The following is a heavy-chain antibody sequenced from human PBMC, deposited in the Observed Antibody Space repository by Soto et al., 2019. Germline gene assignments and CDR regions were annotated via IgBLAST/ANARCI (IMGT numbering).Heavy chain of an antibody. CDR1: GFSFNRYW. CDR2: MKEDGSEK. V-gene: IGHV3-7*04. J-gene: IGHJ5*02. Sequence: GGSLRLSCGASGFSFNRYWMSWVRQAPGKGLEWVANMKEDGSEKYYVDSVKGRFTISRDNAKNSLYLQMNSLRAEDTAVYYCARDERYYYGSGSINWFDPWGQGTLVPVAS. CDR3: ARDERYYYGSGSINWFDP. D-gene: IGHD3-10*01.